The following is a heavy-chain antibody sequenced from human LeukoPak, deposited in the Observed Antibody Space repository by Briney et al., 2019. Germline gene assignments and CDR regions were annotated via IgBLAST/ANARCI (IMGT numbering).Heavy chain of an antibody. D-gene: IGHD3-10*01. J-gene: IGHJ4*02. CDR2: IYYSGNT. Sequence: SETLSLTCTVSGGSISTAYYWGWIRQPPGKGLEWIGSIYYSGNTYYNPSLKSRVTISVETSKNQFSLKVSSVTAADTAVYYCARLGSHGSGSYSDALDYWGQGTLVTVSS. V-gene: IGHV4-39*01. CDR1: GGSISTAYY. CDR3: ARLGSHGSGSYSDALDY.